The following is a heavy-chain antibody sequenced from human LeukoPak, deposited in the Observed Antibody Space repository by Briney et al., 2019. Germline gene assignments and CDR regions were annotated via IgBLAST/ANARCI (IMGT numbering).Heavy chain of an antibody. CDR2: IIPIFGTA. CDR1: GCTFSSYA. V-gene: IGHV1-69*05. Sequence: ASVKVSCKGAGCTFSSYAISWVRQAPGQGLEWMGRIIPIFGTANYAQKFQGRVTITTDESTSTAYMELSSLRSEDTAVYYCARDTYCGGDCYSFDYWGQGTLVTVSS. J-gene: IGHJ4*02. CDR3: ARDTYCGGDCYSFDY. D-gene: IGHD2-21*02.